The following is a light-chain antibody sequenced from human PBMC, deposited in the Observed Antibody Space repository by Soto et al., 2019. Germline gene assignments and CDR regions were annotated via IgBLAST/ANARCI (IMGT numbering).Light chain of an antibody. CDR1: SSDVGGYNY. J-gene: IGLJ1*01. Sequence: QSALTQPASVSGSPGQSITISCTGTSSDVGGYNYVSWYQQHPGKAPKLMIYDVSNRPSGLSNRFSGSKSGNTASLTISGLQAEDEADYYCSSCTSSSTYVFGTGTKLTVL. CDR2: DVS. V-gene: IGLV2-14*01. CDR3: SSCTSSSTYV.